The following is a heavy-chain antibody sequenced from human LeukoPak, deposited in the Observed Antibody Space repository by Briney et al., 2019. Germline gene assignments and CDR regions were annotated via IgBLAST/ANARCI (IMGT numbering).Heavy chain of an antibody. CDR2: MSPTTGNA. J-gene: IGHJ4*02. CDR1: GYMFTNHD. D-gene: IGHD1-26*01. CDR3: TRGLRGEILQTGY. V-gene: IGHV1-8*01. Sequence: ASVKVSCKASGYMFTNHDIHWVRQAPGQGLEWIGWMSPTTGNAGYAQKFQGRVTMTRDTSINTAYLELSSLTSEDTAVYFCTRGLRGEILQTGYWGQGTLVTVSS.